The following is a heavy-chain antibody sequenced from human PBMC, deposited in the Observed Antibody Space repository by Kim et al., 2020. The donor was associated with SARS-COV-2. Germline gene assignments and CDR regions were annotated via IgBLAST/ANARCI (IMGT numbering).Heavy chain of an antibody. V-gene: IGHV3-15*01. J-gene: IGHJ6*02. D-gene: IGHD4-17*01. CDR1: GFTFSNAW. CDR2: INSKADSAST. Sequence: GGSLRLSCAASGFTFSNAWMSWVRQAPGKGLEWVARINSKADSASTDYAAPVKGRFTISSDDSTNTLYLQINSMKTEDTAVYYCTTANYGDYVSSYYYYGMDVWGHGGTGSVSS. CDR3: TTANYGDYVSSYYYYGMDV.